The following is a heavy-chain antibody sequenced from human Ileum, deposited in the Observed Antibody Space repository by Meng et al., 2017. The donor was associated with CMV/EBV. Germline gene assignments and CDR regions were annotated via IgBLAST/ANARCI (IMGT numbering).Heavy chain of an antibody. V-gene: IGHV6-1*01. CDR3: ARSTTGTTGNWFDP. CDR2: TYYRSKWYN. Sequence: DSVSSNSAAWNCIRQSPSRGLEWLGRTYYRSKWYNDYAVSVKSRITINPDTSKNQFSLQLNSVTPEDTAVYYCARSTTGTTGNWFDPWGQGTLVTVSS. CDR1: DSVSSNSAA. J-gene: IGHJ5*02. D-gene: IGHD1-1*01.